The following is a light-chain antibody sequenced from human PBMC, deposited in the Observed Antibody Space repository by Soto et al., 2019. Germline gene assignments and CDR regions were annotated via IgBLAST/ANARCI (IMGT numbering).Light chain of an antibody. CDR3: QQYNSWPLT. Sequence: IVLTQSPGTLCLSPGEGLTLSCRPSQSVTSSYLAWYQHKPGQAPRLLIYGASTRATGIPATFSGSGSGTEFTLTISSLQSEDFAVYYCQQYNSWPLTFGGGTKVDIK. CDR2: GAS. V-gene: IGKV3D-15*01. J-gene: IGKJ4*01. CDR1: QSVTSSY.